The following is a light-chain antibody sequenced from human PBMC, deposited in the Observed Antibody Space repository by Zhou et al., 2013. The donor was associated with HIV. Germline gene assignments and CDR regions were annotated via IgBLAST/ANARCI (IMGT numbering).Light chain of an antibody. CDR1: QSIGSSN. CDR2: GAS. CDR3: QQYGRSLYT. V-gene: IGKV3-20*01. Sequence: EIVLTQSPGTLSLSPGERATLSCRASQSIGSSNIAWYQQKPGQAPRLLIYGASNRATGIPDRISGRGSGTDFTLTISRLEPEDFAVYYCQQYGRSLYTFGQGTKLEIK. J-gene: IGKJ2*01.